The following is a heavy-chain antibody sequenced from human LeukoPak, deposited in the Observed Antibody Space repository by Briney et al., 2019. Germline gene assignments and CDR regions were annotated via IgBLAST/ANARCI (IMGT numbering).Heavy chain of an antibody. D-gene: IGHD3-22*01. CDR2: ISSSSSTI. Sequence: GGSLRLSCAASGFTFSSYSMLWVRQAPGKGLEWVSYISSSSSTIYYAGSVKGRFTISRDNAKNSLYLQMNTLRAEDTAVYYCARDRHKYNYDSGGYPPYWGQGTLVTVSS. CDR1: GFTFSSYS. CDR3: ARDRHKYNYDSGGYPPY. J-gene: IGHJ4*02. V-gene: IGHV3-48*01.